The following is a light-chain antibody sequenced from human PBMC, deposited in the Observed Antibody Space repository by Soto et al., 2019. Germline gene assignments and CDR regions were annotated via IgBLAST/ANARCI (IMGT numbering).Light chain of an antibody. CDR3: QQLNSYPRT. V-gene: IGKV1-9*01. J-gene: IGKJ3*01. CDR2: AAS. CDR1: QGISSY. Sequence: DIQLTQSPSFLSASVGDRVTITCRASQGISSYLAWYQQKPGKAPKLLIYAASTLQSGVPSRFSGSGSGTEFTLTISSLQREDFATYYCQQLNSYPRTFGPGTKVDIK.